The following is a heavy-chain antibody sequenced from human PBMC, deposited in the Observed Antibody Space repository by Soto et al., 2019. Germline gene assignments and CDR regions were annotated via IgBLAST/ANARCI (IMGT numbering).Heavy chain of an antibody. V-gene: IGHV1-69*12. CDR3: ARDKYREQLGGNYYYALDF. CDR2: IIPIFRTP. J-gene: IGHJ6*02. CDR1: GDTFSSFA. Sequence: QVQLVQSGAEVKKPGSSVKVSCKASGDTFSSFAISWVRQAPGQGLEWIGGIIPIFRTPHYAQKFQGRVTITADEFTSTAYMDLSSLRSEDKAVYYCARDKYREQLGGNYYYALDFWGHGTTVIAS. D-gene: IGHD1-1*01.